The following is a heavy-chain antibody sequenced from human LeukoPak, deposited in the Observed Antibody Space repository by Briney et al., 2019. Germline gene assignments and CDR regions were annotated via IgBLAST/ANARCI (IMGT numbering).Heavy chain of an antibody. Sequence: GGSLRLSCAASGFTVSSNYMSWVRQAPGKGLEWVSAIYSGGSTYYADSVKGRFNICRDDSKHTLYLQMNSLRAEDPAVYYCATDWYYYDSSGYYNGYFDYWGQGTLVTVSS. CDR2: IYSGGST. CDR3: ATDWYYYDSSGYYNGYFDY. CDR1: GFTVSSNY. J-gene: IGHJ4*02. D-gene: IGHD3-22*01. V-gene: IGHV3-66*01.